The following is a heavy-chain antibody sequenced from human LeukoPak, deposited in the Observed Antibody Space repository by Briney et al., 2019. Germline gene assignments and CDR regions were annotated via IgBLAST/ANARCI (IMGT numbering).Heavy chain of an antibody. D-gene: IGHD6-19*01. CDR2: ISSESNHI. V-gene: IGHV3-21*01. CDR3: ARFETVAAKPFEY. CDR1: GSTFSDYS. Sequence: GGSLRLSCAASGSTFSDYSMNWVRQAPGMGLEWVSSISSESNHILYADSVKGRFTISRDNAKNSLYLQMNSLRAEDTAVYYCARFETVAAKPFEYWGQGALVTVSS. J-gene: IGHJ4*02.